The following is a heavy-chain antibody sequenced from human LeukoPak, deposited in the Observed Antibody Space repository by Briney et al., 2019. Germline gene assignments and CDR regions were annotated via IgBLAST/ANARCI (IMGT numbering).Heavy chain of an antibody. Sequence: AGSLTLSCAASGFTFNTYGLHWLRPAPGKELAWVAVVWYDESDKYYADFVQGRFTISRDNSKHTLYLQMNSLRAEDTAVYYCAGGPSTMVRGVISLSFDYWGQGTLVTVSS. CDR2: VWYDESDK. CDR1: GFTFNTYG. V-gene: IGHV3-33*01. J-gene: IGHJ4*02. CDR3: AGGPSTMVRGVISLSFDY. D-gene: IGHD3-10*01.